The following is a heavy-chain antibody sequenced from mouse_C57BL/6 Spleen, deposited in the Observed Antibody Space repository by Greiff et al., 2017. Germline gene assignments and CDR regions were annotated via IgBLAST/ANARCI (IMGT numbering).Heavy chain of an antibody. Sequence: EVQLQQSGPELVKPGASVKISCKASGYTFTDYYMNWVKQSHGKSLEWIGDINPNNGGTSYNQKFKGKATLTVDKSSSTAYMELRSLTSEDSAVYYCETMITTDYAMDYWGQGTSVTVSS. J-gene: IGHJ4*01. CDR3: ETMITTDYAMDY. V-gene: IGHV1-26*01. CDR2: INPNNGGT. D-gene: IGHD2-4*01. CDR1: GYTFTDYY.